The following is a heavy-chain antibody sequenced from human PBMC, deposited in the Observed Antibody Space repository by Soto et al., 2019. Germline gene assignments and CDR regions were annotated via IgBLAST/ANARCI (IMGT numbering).Heavy chain of an antibody. V-gene: IGHV1-69*12. D-gene: IGHD7-27*01. CDR3: PGTCDPQAGGNSGRWCRDL. Sequence: QVQLVQSGAEVKKPGSSVKVSCKASGGTFSSYAISWVRQAPGQGLEWMGGIIPIFGTANYAQKFQGRVTITADETTSTAYLEVGSLGREDTGVDDCPGTCDPQAGGNSGRWCRDLRGPGTLVPVAS. J-gene: IGHJ2*01. CDR2: IIPIFGTA. CDR1: GGTFSSYA.